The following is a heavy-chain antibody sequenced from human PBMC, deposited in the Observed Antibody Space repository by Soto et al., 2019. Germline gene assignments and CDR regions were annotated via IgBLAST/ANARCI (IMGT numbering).Heavy chain of an antibody. CDR1: GGSFSGYY. CDR3: ARIFPYYYDSSGYNFDY. V-gene: IGHV4-34*01. CDR2: INHSGST. D-gene: IGHD3-22*01. J-gene: IGHJ4*02. Sequence: SETLSLTCAVYGGSFSGYYWSWIRQPPGKGLEWIGEINHSGSTNYNPSLKSRVTISVDTSKNQFSLKLSSVTAADTAVYYCARIFPYYYDSSGYNFDYWGQGTLVTSPQ.